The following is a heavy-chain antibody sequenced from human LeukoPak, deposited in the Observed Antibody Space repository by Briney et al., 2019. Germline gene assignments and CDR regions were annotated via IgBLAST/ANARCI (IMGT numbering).Heavy chain of an antibody. CDR3: ARDGPVYSFDY. CDR1: GFSFSGYE. J-gene: IGHJ4*02. D-gene: IGHD5-18*01. V-gene: IGHV3-48*03. Sequence: GGSLRLSCAASGFSFSGYEMNWVRQAPGKGLEWVSCISTSGSTVYYADSVKGRFTVSRDNARNSLYLQMNSLRAEDTALYYCARDGPVYSFDYWGQGTLVTVSS. CDR2: ISTSGSTV.